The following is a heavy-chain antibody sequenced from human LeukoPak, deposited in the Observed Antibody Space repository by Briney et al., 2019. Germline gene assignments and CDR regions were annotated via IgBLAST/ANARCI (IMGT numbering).Heavy chain of an antibody. CDR3: ARHFNYYYGMDI. J-gene: IGHJ6*02. V-gene: IGHV4-59*08. Sequence: SETLSLTCTVSGGSISSYYWSWIRQPPGKGLEWIGNIYYSGSTNYNPSLKSRVTISVDTSKNQFSLKLSSVTAADTAVYYCARHFNYYYGMDIWGQGTTVTVSS. CDR1: GGSISSYY. CDR2: IYYSGST.